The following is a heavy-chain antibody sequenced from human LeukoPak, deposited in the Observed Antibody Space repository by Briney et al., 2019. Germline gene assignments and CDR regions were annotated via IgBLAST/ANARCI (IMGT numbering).Heavy chain of an antibody. CDR1: GYTFTGYY. V-gene: IGHV1-2*04. CDR3: ARGPLGYCSSTSCYANNWFDP. Sequence: ASVKVSCKASGYTFTGYYMPWVRQAPGQGLEWMGWINPNSGGTNYAQKFQGWVTMTRDTSISTAYMELSRLRSDDTAVYYCARGPLGYCSSTSCYANNWFDPWGQGTLVTVSS. D-gene: IGHD2-2*01. CDR2: INPNSGGT. J-gene: IGHJ5*02.